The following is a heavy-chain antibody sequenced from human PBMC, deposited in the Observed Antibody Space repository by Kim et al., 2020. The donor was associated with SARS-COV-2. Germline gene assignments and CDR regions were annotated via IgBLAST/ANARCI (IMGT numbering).Heavy chain of an antibody. CDR1: EFTFRHTP. V-gene: IGHV3-53*01. D-gene: IGHD3-3*01. Sequence: GGSLRLSCAASEFTFRHTPMNWVRQAPGKGLEWVAVIYGSGTASYSASVVGRLTISRDSSKHTMMLQINSKRAADTAVSYCARDPLGDGSSFSDYWGQRT. CDR3: ARDPLGDGSSFSDY. CDR2: IYGSGTA. J-gene: IGHJ4*02.